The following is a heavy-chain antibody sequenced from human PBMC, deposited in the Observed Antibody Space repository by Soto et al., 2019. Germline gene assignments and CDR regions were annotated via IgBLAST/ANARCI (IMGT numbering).Heavy chain of an antibody. Sequence: QVQLVQSGTEVRKPGASVKVSCKASGYTFTSYGINWVRQAPGQGLEWMGWISGYNGNTDYVQRLQDRVTMTTDTSTRTAYMDLRNRRSDESAVYYCARTDLKLRGLDYWGQGTLVTVSS. D-gene: IGHD1-7*01. J-gene: IGHJ4*02. CDR1: GYTFTSYG. V-gene: IGHV1-18*01. CDR3: ARTDLKLRGLDY. CDR2: ISGYNGNT.